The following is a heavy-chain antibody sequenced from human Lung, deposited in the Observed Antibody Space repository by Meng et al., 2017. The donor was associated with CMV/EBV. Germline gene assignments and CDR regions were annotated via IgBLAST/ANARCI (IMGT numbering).Heavy chain of an antibody. CDR3: ARGRGKPAAIYYYGMDV. J-gene: IGHJ6*02. D-gene: IGHD2-2*02. CDR2: INHSGST. CDR1: GGSFSGYY. V-gene: IGHV4-34*01. Sequence: SEPXSLXXAVYGGSFSGYYWSWIPQPPGKGLEWIGEINHSGSTNYNPSLKSRVTISVDTSKNQFSLKLSSVTAADTAVYYCARGRGKPAAIYYYGMDVWGQGTTVXVSS.